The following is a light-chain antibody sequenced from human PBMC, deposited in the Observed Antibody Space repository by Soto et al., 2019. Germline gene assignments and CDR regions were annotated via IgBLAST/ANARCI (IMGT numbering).Light chain of an antibody. CDR2: GAS. J-gene: IGKJ1*01. Sequence: EIVLTQSPGTLSLSPGERATLSCRASQSIRSNYVAWYQQKPGQGPRLLIYGASSRATGIPDRFSGSGSGTDFTLIISRLEHADFAMYYCQQYGSSPRTFGQGTKVDI. CDR3: QQYGSSPRT. V-gene: IGKV3-20*01. CDR1: QSIRSNY.